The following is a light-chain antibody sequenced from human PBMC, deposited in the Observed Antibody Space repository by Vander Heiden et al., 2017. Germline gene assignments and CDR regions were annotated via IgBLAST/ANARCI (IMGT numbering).Light chain of an antibody. CDR3: CSYTSSSTLYV. Sequence: QSALTQPASVSGSPGQSITISCTGSSRGIGGYNYVSWYQQHPGKAPKLMIHDVRDPASGVSNRFSGSKSGNTASLTISGLQAEDEADYYCCSYTSSSTLYVFGTGTKVTGL. CDR2: DVR. J-gene: IGLJ1*01. CDR1: SRGIGGYNY. V-gene: IGLV2-14*03.